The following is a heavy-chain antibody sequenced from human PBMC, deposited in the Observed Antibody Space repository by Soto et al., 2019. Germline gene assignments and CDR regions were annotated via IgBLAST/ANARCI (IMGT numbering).Heavy chain of an antibody. V-gene: IGHV3-23*01. CDR1: GITISNYP. CDR3: VKDDGGNPSTEPH. J-gene: IGHJ4*02. Sequence: EVQLLESGGGLVQPGGSLRLSCAASGITISNYPMSWVRQAPGKGLDWVSGISGSGHRTYYADSAKGRFTISKDFSKNSLSLQLDSLRAEDTAVYFCVKDDGGNPSTEPHWGQGTLVTVSS. D-gene: IGHD2-15*01. CDR2: ISGSGHRT.